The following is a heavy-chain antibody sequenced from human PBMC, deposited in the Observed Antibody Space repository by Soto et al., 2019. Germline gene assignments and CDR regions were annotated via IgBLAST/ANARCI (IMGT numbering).Heavy chain of an antibody. D-gene: IGHD1-7*01. V-gene: IGHV4-31*03. Sequence: PSETLSLTCTVSGGSISSGGYYWSWIRQHPGKGLEWIGYIYYSGSTYYNPSLKSRVTISVDTSKNQFSLKLSSVTAADTAVYYCARVRYNWTYFAHHDAFEIWGKGTMVTVSS. CDR3: ARVRYNWTYFAHHDAFEI. J-gene: IGHJ3*02. CDR2: IYYSGST. CDR1: GGSISSGGYY.